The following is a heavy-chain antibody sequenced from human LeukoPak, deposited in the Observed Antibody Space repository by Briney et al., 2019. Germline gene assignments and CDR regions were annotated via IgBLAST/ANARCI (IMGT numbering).Heavy chain of an antibody. CDR3: ARAPYDSSVGDLSQIDY. CDR1: GFIFSSYG. V-gene: IGHV3-33*01. J-gene: IGHJ4*02. D-gene: IGHD3-22*01. CDR2: ILSDGSKD. Sequence: PGGSLRLSCAASGFIFSSYGMHWVRQAPGKGLEWVAVILSDGSKDFYADSVKGRFTISRDNSKNTLYLQMNSLRAEDTAVYYCARAPYDSSVGDLSQIDYWGQGTLVTVSS.